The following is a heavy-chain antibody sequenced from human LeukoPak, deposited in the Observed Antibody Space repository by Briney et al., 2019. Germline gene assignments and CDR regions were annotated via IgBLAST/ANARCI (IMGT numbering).Heavy chain of an antibody. CDR2: ISSSGSTI. J-gene: IGHJ6*02. CDR3: ARATYYYGSGIDNVGMDV. Sequence: PGGSLRLSCAASGFTFSRYEMNWVRQAPGKGLEWVSYISSSGSTIYYADSVKGRFTISRDNAKNSLYLQMNSLRAEDTAVYYCARATYYYGSGIDNVGMDVWGQGTTVTVSS. CDR1: GFTFSRYE. V-gene: IGHV3-48*03. D-gene: IGHD3-10*01.